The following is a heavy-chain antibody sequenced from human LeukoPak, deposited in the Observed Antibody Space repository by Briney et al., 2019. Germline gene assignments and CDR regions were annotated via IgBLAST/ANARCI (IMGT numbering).Heavy chain of an antibody. V-gene: IGHV3-11*01. J-gene: IGHJ5*02. CDR2: ISRSGDTL. Sequence: AGGSLRLSCAAFGFPFGDYYMTWIRQAPGKGLEWISYISRSGDTLYYADSVEGRFTISRDNAKNSLFLQMNSLRAEDTAVYYCARSQWNPGKTTQTTWGQGTLVTVSS. CDR1: GFPFGDYY. D-gene: IGHD1-1*01. CDR3: ARSQWNPGKTTQTT.